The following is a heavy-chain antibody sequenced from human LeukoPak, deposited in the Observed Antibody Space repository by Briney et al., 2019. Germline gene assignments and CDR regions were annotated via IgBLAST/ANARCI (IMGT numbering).Heavy chain of an antibody. CDR2: IYYSGST. J-gene: IGHJ4*02. CDR1: GGSISSGDYY. CDR3: ARGRSPVWVDY. Sequence: PSETLSLTCTVSGGSISSGDYYWSWIRQPPGKGLEWIGYIYYSGSTYYNPSLKSRVTISVDTSKNQFSLKLSSVTAADTAVYYCARGRSPVWVDYWGQGTLVTVSS. V-gene: IGHV4-30-4*02. D-gene: IGHD7-27*01.